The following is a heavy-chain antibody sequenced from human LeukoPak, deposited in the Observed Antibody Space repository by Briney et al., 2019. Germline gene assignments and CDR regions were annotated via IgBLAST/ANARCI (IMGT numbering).Heavy chain of an antibody. CDR2: ISYDGSNK. J-gene: IGHJ4*02. V-gene: IGHV3-30-3*01. D-gene: IGHD4-17*01. CDR1: GFTFSSYA. Sequence: GGSLRLSCAASGFTFSSYAMHWVRQAPGKGLEWVAVISYDGSNKYYADSVKGRFTISRDNSKNTLYLQMNSLRAEDTAVYYCPRDDTRYGDLGYWGQGTLVTVSS. CDR3: PRDDTRYGDLGY.